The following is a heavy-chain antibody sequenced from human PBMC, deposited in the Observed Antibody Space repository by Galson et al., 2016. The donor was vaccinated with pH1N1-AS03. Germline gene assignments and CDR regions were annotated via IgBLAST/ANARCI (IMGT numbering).Heavy chain of an antibody. CDR3: SRLSGYYYYMDV. CDR1: GYIFSGFD. J-gene: IGHJ6*03. CDR2: VNPRNGKT. D-gene: IGHD1-14*01. V-gene: IGHV1-8*01. Sequence: SVKVSCKAFGYIFSGFDINWVREAPGQGLQWVVYVNPRNGKTGSADRFQGRITITRDPSINTAYMEVTRLTSEDTAVYYCSRLSGYYYYMDVWGKGTTVTVSS.